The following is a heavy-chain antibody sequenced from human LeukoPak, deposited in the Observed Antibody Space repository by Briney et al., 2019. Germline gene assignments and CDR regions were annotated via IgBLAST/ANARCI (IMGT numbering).Heavy chain of an antibody. CDR2: IVVGSGNT. J-gene: IGHJ6*04. Sequence: GTSVKVSCKASGFTFTSSAVQWVRQARGQRLEWIGWIVVGSGNTNYAQKFQERVTITRDMSTSTAYMELSSLRSEDTAVYYCAADYDYYGSGSYYGNYYYGMDVRGKGTTVTVSS. V-gene: IGHV1-58*01. D-gene: IGHD3-10*01. CDR1: GFTFTSSA. CDR3: AADYDYYGSGSYYGNYYYGMDV.